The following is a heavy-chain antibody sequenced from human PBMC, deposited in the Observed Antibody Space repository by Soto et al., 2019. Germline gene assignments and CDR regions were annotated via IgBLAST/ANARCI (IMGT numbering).Heavy chain of an antibody. V-gene: IGHV3-23*01. CDR1: GVTFSRHA. CDR2: ISGSGGST. Sequence: GGSLRLSCAASGVTFSRHAMSWVRQAPGKGLEWVSAISGSGGSTYYADSVKGRFTISRDTSKNTLYLQMNSLRAEDTAVYYCAKDPPVNRGGSYLFDYWGQGTLVTVSS. J-gene: IGHJ4*02. CDR3: AKDPPVNRGGSYLFDY. D-gene: IGHD2-15*01.